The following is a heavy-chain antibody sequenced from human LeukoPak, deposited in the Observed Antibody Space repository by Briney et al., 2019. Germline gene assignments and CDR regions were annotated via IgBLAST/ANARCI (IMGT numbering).Heavy chain of an antibody. Sequence: ASVKVSCKASGYTFTNNYLHWVRQAPGQGLEWMGMIYPRDGSTSYAQNFQGRVTMTRDTSTSTVYMELSSLRSEDTAVYYCARTRSSNAPTYYFDYWGQGSLVTVSS. J-gene: IGHJ4*02. CDR3: ARTRSSNAPTYYFDY. D-gene: IGHD4-11*01. V-gene: IGHV1-46*01. CDR1: GYTFTNNY. CDR2: IYPRDGST.